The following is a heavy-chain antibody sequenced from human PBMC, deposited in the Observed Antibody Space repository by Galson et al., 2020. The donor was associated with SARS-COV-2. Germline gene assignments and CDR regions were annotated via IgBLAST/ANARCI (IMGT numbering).Heavy chain of an antibody. Sequence: GESLKISCAASGFTYSSYTMNWVRQVPGKGLEWVSSITTSSTYINYADSVKGRFTISRDNANNSLYLQMDSLRAGDTAVYFCARTGTPHYYYSYYMDVWGEGTTVTVSS. CDR3: ARTGTPHYYYSYYMDV. CDR1: GFTYSSYT. J-gene: IGHJ6*03. D-gene: IGHD2-15*01. CDR2: ITTSSTYI. V-gene: IGHV3-21*01.